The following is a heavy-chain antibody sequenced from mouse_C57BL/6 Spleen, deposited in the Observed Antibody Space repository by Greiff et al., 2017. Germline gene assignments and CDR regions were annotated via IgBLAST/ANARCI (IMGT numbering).Heavy chain of an antibody. Sequence: QVQLQQPGAELVKPGASVKLSCKASGYTFTSYWMHLVKQRPGQGLEWIGMIHPNSGSTNYNEKFKSKDTLTVDKSSSTAYMQLSSLTSEDSAVYYCARTASFDYWGQGTTLTVSS. D-gene: IGHD6-1*01. CDR1: GYTFTSYW. J-gene: IGHJ2*01. CDR2: IHPNSGST. CDR3: ARTASFDY. V-gene: IGHV1-64*01.